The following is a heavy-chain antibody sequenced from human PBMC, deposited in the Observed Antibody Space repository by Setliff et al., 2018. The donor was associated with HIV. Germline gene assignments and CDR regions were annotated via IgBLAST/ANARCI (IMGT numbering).Heavy chain of an antibody. V-gene: IGHV1-8*02. CDR3: ALPYCGGGNCWSSASLPPAGWFDP. D-gene: IGHD2-15*01. CDR1: GYTFTSYY. Sequence: ASVKVSCKASGYTFTSYYMHWVRQATGQGLEWMGWMNPNSGNTGYAQKFQGRVTMTRNTSISTAYMELSSLRSEDTAVYYCALPYCGGGNCWSSASLPPAGWFDPWGQGTLVTVSS. CDR2: MNPNSGNT. J-gene: IGHJ5*02.